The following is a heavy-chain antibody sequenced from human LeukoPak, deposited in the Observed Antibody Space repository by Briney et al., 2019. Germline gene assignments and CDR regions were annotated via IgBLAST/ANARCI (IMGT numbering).Heavy chain of an antibody. J-gene: IGHJ4*02. CDR3: ARVLAGYGDYDY. CDR1: GFTFSSYA. D-gene: IGHD4-17*01. V-gene: IGHV3-64*01. CDR2: ISSNGGST. Sequence: PGGSLRLSCAASGFTFSSYAMHWVRQAPGKGLEYVSAISSNGGSTYYANSVKGRFTISRDNSKNTLYLQMGSLRAEDMAVYYCARVLAGYGDYDYWGQGTLVTVSS.